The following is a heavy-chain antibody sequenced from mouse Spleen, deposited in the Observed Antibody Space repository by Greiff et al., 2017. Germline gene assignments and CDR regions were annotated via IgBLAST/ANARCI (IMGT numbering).Heavy chain of an antibody. CDR2: IYPGSGST. CDR3: ARLPYRYDFPYAMDY. CDR1: GYTFTSYW. Sequence: QVQLQQPGAELVKPGASVKMSCKASGYTFTSYWITWVKQRPGQGLEWIGDIYPGSGSTNYNEKFKSKATLTVDTSSSTAYMQLSSLTSEDSAVYYCARLPYRYDFPYAMDYWGQGTSVTVSS. D-gene: IGHD2-14*01. V-gene: IGHV1-55*01. J-gene: IGHJ4*01.